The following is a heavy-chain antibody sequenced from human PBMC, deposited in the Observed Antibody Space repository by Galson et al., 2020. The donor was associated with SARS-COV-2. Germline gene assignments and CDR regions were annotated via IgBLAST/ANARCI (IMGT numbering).Heavy chain of an antibody. J-gene: IGHJ6*02. D-gene: IGHD6-13*01. Sequence: ASVKVSCKASGYTFTSYGISWVRQAPGQGLEWMGWISAYNGNTNYAQKLQGRVTMTTDTSTSTAYMELRSLRSDDTAVYYCARLGQQLVLGSYYYYYGMDVWGQGTTVTVSS. V-gene: IGHV1-18*01. CDR2: ISAYNGNT. CDR3: ARLGQQLVLGSYYYYYGMDV. CDR1: GYTFTSYG.